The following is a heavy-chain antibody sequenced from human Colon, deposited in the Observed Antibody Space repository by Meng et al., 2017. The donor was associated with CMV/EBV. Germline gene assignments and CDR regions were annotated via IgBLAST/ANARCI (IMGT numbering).Heavy chain of an antibody. CDR1: GYTFTNFG. CDR3: ARELARGGY. CDR2: ISPYNGDT. V-gene: IGHV1-18*01. Sequence: HVQVGQSGAAVKTPGASVTVSCKTSGYTFTNFGISWVRQAPGQGLEWMAYISPYNGDTNYAQRFQGRVALTTDTSTSTVYMELGSLTSDDTAMYYCARELARGGYWGQGTLVTVSS. J-gene: IGHJ4*02.